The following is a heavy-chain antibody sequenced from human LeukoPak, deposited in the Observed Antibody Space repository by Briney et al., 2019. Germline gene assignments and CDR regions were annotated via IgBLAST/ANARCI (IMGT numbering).Heavy chain of an antibody. V-gene: IGHV3-30*02. J-gene: IGHJ4*02. CDR3: QKPEEESTVPLGY. CDR2: IRYDGSNK. CDR1: GFTFSSYG. D-gene: IGHD1-14*01. Sequence: GGSLRLSCAASGFTFSSYGMHWVRQAPGKGLEWVAFIRYDGSNKYYADSVKGRFTISRDNSKNTLYLQMNSLRAEDTAVYYCQKPEEESTVPLGYWGQGTLVTVSS.